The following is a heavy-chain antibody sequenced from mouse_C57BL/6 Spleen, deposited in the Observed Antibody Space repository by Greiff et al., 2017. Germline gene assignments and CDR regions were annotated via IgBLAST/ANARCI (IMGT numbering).Heavy chain of an antibody. Sequence: VQLQQPGAELVKPGASVKLSCKASGYTFTSYWMHWVKQRPGQGLEWIGMIHPNSGSTNYNEKFKSKATLTVDKSSRTAYMQLSSLTSEDSAVSDRASWGDGYYVDMDYWGQGTSVTVSS. CDR3: ASWGDGYYVDMDY. D-gene: IGHD2-3*01. CDR2: IHPNSGST. V-gene: IGHV1-64*01. J-gene: IGHJ4*01. CDR1: GYTFTSYW.